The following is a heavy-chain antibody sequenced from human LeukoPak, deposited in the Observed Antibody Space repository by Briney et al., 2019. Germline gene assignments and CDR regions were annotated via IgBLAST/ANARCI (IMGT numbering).Heavy chain of an antibody. CDR2: IYYSGST. Sequence: SETLSLTCTVSGDSISSSSYYWGWIRQPPGKGLEWIGYIYYSGSTNYNPSLKSRVTMSVDTSKNQFSLKLSSVAAADTAVYYCARDTYNYGSSAYYFDYWGQGTLVTVSS. CDR3: ARDTYNYGSSAYYFDY. CDR1: GDSISSSSYY. V-gene: IGHV4-61*05. D-gene: IGHD5-18*01. J-gene: IGHJ4*02.